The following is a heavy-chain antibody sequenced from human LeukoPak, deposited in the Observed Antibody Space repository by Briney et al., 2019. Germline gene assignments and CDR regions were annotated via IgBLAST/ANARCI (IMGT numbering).Heavy chain of an antibody. D-gene: IGHD6-13*01. CDR1: GFTFTSSA. V-gene: IGHV1-58*01. Sequence: SVKVSCKASGFTFTSSAVQWVRQARGQRLEWIGWIVVGSGNTNYAQKFQERVTITRDMSTSTAYMELSSLRSEDTAVYYCAALYSSSWRLGYWGQGTLVTVSS. CDR2: IVVGSGNT. CDR3: AALYSSSWRLGY. J-gene: IGHJ4*02.